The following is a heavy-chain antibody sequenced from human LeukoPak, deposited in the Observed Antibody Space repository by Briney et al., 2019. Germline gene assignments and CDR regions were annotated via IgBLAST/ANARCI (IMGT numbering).Heavy chain of an antibody. CDR1: GFTFSSYA. CDR3: ANQIRNDPFDY. CDR2: ISGSGGST. V-gene: IGHV3-23*01. Sequence: GGSLRLSCAASGFTFSSYAMSWVRQAPGKGLEWVSVISGSGGSTYYADSVKGRFTISRDNSKNTLYLQMNSLRAEDTAVYYCANQIRNDPFDYWGQGTLVTVSS. J-gene: IGHJ4*02.